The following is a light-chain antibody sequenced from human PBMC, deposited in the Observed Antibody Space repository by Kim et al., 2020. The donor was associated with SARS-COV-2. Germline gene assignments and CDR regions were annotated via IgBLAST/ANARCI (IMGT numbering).Light chain of an antibody. CDR2: GKN. V-gene: IGLV3-19*01. Sequence: ALGKTVRITCQGDSLRSYYASWYQQKPGQAPVLVIYGKNNRPSGIPDRFSGSSSGNTASLTITGAQAEDEAEYYCNSRDSSGNHLVFGGGTQLTVL. J-gene: IGLJ3*02. CDR1: SLRSYY. CDR3: NSRDSSGNHLV.